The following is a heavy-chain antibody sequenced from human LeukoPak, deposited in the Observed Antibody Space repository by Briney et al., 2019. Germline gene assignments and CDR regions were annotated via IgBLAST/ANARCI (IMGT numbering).Heavy chain of an antibody. CDR2: ISGSGGST. D-gene: IGHD3-16*02. Sequence: PGGSLRLSCAASGFTSSSYAMSWVRQAPGKGLEWVSAISGSGGSTYYADSVKGRFTISRDNSKNTLYLQMNSLRAEDTAVYYCAKDGAYDYVWGSYPLTFDYWGQGTLVTVSS. CDR1: GFTSSSYA. V-gene: IGHV3-23*01. J-gene: IGHJ4*02. CDR3: AKDGAYDYVWGSYPLTFDY.